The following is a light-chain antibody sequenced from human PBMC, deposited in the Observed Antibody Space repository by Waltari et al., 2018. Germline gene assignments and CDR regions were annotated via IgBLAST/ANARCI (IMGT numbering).Light chain of an antibody. CDR2: DVR. Sequence: QSALTHPASVSGSPVQSLTISSTGTSSDVGGYNHVSWSQQHPGKATKLMIYDVRNRPSGVSNRFSVSKSGNTASLTISALQAEDEADYYCSSYTSSSTLEGVVFGGGTKLTVL. V-gene: IGLV2-14*03. CDR1: SSDVGGYNH. J-gene: IGLJ2*01. CDR3: SSYTSSSTLEGVV.